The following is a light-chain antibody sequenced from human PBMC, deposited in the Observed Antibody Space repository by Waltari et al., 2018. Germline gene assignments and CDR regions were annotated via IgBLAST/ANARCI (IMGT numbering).Light chain of an antibody. CDR3: QQYGSSPWT. Sequence: EIVLTQSPGTLSLSPGERATLSCWASQIVTSNYLGWYQQKPGQAPRLLIYGASSRPTGIPDRFSGSGSGTGFTLTISRLEPEDFAVYYCQQYGSSPWTFGQGTKVEIK. V-gene: IGKV3-20*01. J-gene: IGKJ1*01. CDR1: QIVTSNY. CDR2: GAS.